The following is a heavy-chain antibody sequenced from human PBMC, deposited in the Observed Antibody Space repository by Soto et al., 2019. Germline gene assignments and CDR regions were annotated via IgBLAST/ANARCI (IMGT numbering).Heavy chain of an antibody. CDR3: ARAPSGNYYFDS. J-gene: IGHJ4*02. Sequence: PGGSLRLSCAASGFTVNNNYMGWVRQAPGKGLEWVSVIYSDGSTYYADSVKGRFTISRDNSKNTLYLQMNSLRAEDTAVFYCARAPSGNYYFDSWGQGTLVTVSS. D-gene: IGHD1-26*01. CDR1: GFTVNNNY. V-gene: IGHV3-53*01. CDR2: IYSDGST.